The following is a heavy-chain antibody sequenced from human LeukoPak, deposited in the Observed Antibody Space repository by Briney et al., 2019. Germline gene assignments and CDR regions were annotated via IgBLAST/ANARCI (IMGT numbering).Heavy chain of an antibody. Sequence: GGSLRLSCAASGFTFSDFWMHWVRQAPGRGLVWVSRINSGGTVTNYADSVKGRLTISRDNSKNTLYLQMSSLRAEDTAVYYCAKRVRGFGGYYYYMDVWGKGTTVTVSS. CDR1: GFTFSDFW. V-gene: IGHV3-74*01. D-gene: IGHD3-10*01. CDR3: AKRVRGFGGYYYYMDV. J-gene: IGHJ6*03. CDR2: INSGGTVT.